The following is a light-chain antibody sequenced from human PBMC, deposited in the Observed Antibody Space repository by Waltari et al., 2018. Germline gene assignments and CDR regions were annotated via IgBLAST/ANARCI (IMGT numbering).Light chain of an antibody. CDR1: QSVSSY. V-gene: IGKV3-11*01. J-gene: IGKJ4*01. CDR2: HAS. CDR3: QQRSNWPPLT. Sequence: EIVLTQSQATLSMSPGEGASIACRASQSVSSYLAWYQQKPGQAPLLIIYHASNRDPGIPARFSGSGSGTDFNLTISSLEPEDFAVYYCQQRSNWPPLTFGGGTKVEIK.